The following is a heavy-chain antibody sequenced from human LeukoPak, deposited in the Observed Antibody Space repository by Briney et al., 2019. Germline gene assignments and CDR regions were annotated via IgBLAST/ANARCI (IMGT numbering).Heavy chain of an antibody. V-gene: IGHV7-4-1*02. D-gene: IGHD2-15*01. J-gene: IGHJ4*02. CDR3: ARSPPNRYCSGGSCYTGRGDY. CDR1: GYTFTSYA. Sequence: ASVKVSCKASGYTFTSYAMNWVRQAPGQGLEWMGWINTNTGNPTYAQGFTGRFVFSLDTSASTAYLQISSLKAEDTAVYYCARSPPNRYCSGGSCYTGRGDYWGQGTLVTVSS. CDR2: INTNTGNP.